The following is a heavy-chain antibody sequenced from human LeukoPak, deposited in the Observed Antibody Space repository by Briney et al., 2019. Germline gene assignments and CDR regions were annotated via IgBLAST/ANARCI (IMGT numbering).Heavy chain of an antibody. D-gene: IGHD1-26*01. V-gene: IGHV3-53*01. J-gene: IGHJ5*02. Sequence: GGSLRLSCTASGFTFSSYAMTWVRQAPGKGLEWVSVLYSGGSIYYADSVKGRFTISRDNSKNTLYLQMNSLRAEDTAVYYCARGLYTSSSYNWFDPWGQGTLVTVSS. CDR1: GFTFSSYA. CDR2: LYSGGSI. CDR3: ARGLYTSSSYNWFDP.